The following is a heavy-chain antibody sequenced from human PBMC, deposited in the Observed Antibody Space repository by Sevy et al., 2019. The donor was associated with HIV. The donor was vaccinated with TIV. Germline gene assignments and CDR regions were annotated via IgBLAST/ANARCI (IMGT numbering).Heavy chain of an antibody. Sequence: GGSLRLSCVVSGIIFTSSGMHWVRQAPGKGLEWAAVISYHGRDKFYADSVKRRFTISRDNSKNILYLQMNGLRIEDTAVYYCAKDFTGYNGMDVWGQWTMVTVSS. CDR2: ISYHGRDK. J-gene: IGHJ6*02. CDR1: GIIFTSSG. V-gene: IGHV3-30*18. CDR3: AKDFTGYNGMDV. D-gene: IGHD3-9*01.